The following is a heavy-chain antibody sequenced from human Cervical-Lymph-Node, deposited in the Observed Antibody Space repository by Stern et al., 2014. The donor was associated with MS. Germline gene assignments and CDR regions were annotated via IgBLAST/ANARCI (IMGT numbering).Heavy chain of an antibody. CDR2: LSNEGSKQ. CDR1: GFIFSSYA. J-gene: IGHJ4*02. CDR3: ARDTCRGGGCYFRY. V-gene: IGHV3-30-3*01. D-gene: IGHD2-15*01. Sequence: QVQLVESGGGVVRPGRSLRLSCAASGFIFSSYAMHWVRQAPGKGLDWVAFLSNEGSKQFYADSVKGRFTISRDNSNNTLYLQMNSLRPEDTAVYYCARDTCRGGGCYFRYWGQGILITVSS.